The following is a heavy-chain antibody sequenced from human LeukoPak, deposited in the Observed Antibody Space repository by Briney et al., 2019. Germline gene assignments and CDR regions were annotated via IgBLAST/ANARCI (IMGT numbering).Heavy chain of an antibody. CDR3: AKDVYISRPYYFDY. V-gene: IGHV3-23*01. CDR2: ISGSGDST. Sequence: GVVRLSCAASGFTFSCYAMSWVRQAPGKGLEWVSGISGSGDSTYYADSMKGRFTISRDNSKNTLFVQMNSLRAEDTAVYYCAKDVYISRPYYFDYWGQGTLVTVSS. CDR1: GFTFSCYA. D-gene: IGHD6-13*01. J-gene: IGHJ4*02.